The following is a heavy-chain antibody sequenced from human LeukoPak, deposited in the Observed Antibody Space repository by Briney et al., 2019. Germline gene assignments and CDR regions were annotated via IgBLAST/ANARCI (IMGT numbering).Heavy chain of an antibody. CDR2: ISYDGSNK. CDR3: ANGWSPDY. J-gene: IGHJ4*02. Sequence: PGGSLRLSCAASGFTFSSYGMHWVRQAPGKGLEWVAVISYDGSNKYYADSVKGRFTIFRDNSKNTLYLQMNSLRAEDTAVYHCANGWSPDYWGRGTLVTVSS. D-gene: IGHD2-15*01. CDR1: GFTFSSYG. V-gene: IGHV3-30*18.